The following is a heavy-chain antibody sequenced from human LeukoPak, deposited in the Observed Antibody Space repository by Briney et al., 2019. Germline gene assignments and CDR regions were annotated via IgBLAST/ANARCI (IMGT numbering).Heavy chain of an antibody. CDR1: GGSISSNNW. Sequence: PSGTLSLTCAVSGGSISSNNWWGWVRQPPGKGLEWIGEIYHSGSPNYNPSLKSRVTISVDKSRNHFSLNLSSVTAADTAVYYCARLVGYSYGHFDYWGQGTLVTVSS. CDR3: ARLVGYSYGHFDY. CDR2: IYHSGSP. D-gene: IGHD5-18*01. V-gene: IGHV4-4*02. J-gene: IGHJ4*02.